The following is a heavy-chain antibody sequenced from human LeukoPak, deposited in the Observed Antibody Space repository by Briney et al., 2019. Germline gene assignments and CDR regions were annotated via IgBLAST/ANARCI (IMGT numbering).Heavy chain of an antibody. CDR3: AKDWNDYGDYGPAY. J-gene: IGHJ4*02. Sequence: GASLRLSCAASGFTFSSYAMSWVRQAPGKGLEWVSAISGSGGSTYYADSVKGRFTISRDNSKNTLYLQMNSLRAEDTVVYYCAKDWNDYGDYGPAYWGQGTLVTVSS. D-gene: IGHD4-17*01. V-gene: IGHV3-23*01. CDR1: GFTFSSYA. CDR2: ISGSGGST.